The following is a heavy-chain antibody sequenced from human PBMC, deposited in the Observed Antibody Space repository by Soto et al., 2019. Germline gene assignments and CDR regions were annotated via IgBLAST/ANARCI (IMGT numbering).Heavy chain of an antibody. CDR1: GDTFNFYT. CDR3: ATSYGSVSRPFDY. V-gene: IGHV1-69*02. J-gene: IGHJ4*02. D-gene: IGHD3-10*01. CDR2: IIPMLGMS. Sequence: QVQLVQSGAEVKKPGSSVKVSCKASGDTFNFYTISWVRQAPGQGLEWMGRIIPMLGMSNYAQKFQDRVTIIADKSTSTAYMQWSSLRSEDTAIYYCATSYGSVSRPFDYWGQGTLVTVSS.